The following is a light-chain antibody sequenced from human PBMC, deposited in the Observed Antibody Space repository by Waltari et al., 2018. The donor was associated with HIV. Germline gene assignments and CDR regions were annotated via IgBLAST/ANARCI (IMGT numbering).Light chain of an antibody. CDR3: CSYAGSYTYV. J-gene: IGLJ1*01. V-gene: IGLV2-11*01. CDR1: SSDGGGYNY. Sequence: QSALTQPRSVSGSPGQSVTISCTGASSDGGGYNYVSWYQPLPGKAPKLVICDVTKRPAAVPDRFSGSKSGNTASLTISWLQAEDEADYYCCSYAGSYTYVFGTGTKVTVL. CDR2: DVT.